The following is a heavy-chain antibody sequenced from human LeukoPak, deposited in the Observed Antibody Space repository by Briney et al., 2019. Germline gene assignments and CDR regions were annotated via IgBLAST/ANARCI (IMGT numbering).Heavy chain of an antibody. CDR1: GFTFSSYG. CDR2: IWYDGSNK. J-gene: IGHJ5*02. V-gene: IGHV3-33*06. CDR3: AKDYSSSLTNWFDP. D-gene: IGHD6-6*01. Sequence: GGSLRLSCAASGFTFSSYGMHWVRQAPGKGLEWVAVIWYDGSNKYYADSVKGRFTISRGNSKNTLYLQMNSLRAEDTAVYYCAKDYSSSLTNWFDPWGQGTLVTVSS.